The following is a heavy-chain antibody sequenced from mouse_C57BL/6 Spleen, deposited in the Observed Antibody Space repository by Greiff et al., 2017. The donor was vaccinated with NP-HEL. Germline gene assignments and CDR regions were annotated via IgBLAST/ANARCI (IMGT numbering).Heavy chain of an antibody. CDR3: ARTYDYDRTYAMDY. CDR1: GYTFTDYN. Sequence: VQLQQSGPELVKPGASVKMSCKASGYTFTDYNMHWVKQSHGKSLEWIGYINPNNGGTSYNQKFKGKATLTVNKSSSTAYMELRSLTSEDSAVYYCARTYDYDRTYAMDYWGQGTSVTVSS. V-gene: IGHV1-22*01. J-gene: IGHJ4*01. CDR2: INPNNGGT. D-gene: IGHD2-4*01.